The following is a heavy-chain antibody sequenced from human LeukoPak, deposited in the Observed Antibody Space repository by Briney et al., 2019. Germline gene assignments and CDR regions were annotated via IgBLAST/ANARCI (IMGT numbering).Heavy chain of an antibody. CDR3: ARGRVADYYYYYYMDV. Sequence: SETLSLTCTVSGGSISSYYWSWIRQPAGKGLEWIGRIYTSGSTNYNPSLKSRVTMSVDTSTNQFSLKLSSVTAADTAVYYCARGRVADYYYYYYMDVWGKGTTVTISS. D-gene: IGHD6-19*01. V-gene: IGHV4-4*07. J-gene: IGHJ6*03. CDR2: IYTSGST. CDR1: GGSISSYY.